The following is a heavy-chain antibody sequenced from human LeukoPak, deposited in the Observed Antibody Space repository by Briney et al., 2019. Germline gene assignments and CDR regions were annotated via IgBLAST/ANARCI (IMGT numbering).Heavy chain of an antibody. J-gene: IGHJ4*02. CDR1: GFTFDDYA. CDR3: AKASIESQAGLDY. CDR2: ISWNSGSI. V-gene: IGHV3-9*01. D-gene: IGHD2-21*01. Sequence: PGRSLRLSCAASGFTFDDYAMHWVRQAPGKGLEWVSGISWNSGSIGYADSVKGRFTISRDNAKNSLYLQMNSLRAEDTALYYCAKASIESQAGLDYWGQGTLVTVSS.